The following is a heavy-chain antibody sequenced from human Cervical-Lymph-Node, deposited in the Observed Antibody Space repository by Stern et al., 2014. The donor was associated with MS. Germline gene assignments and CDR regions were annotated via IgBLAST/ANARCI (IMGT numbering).Heavy chain of an antibody. CDR3: ARDTSSPERSDW. J-gene: IGHJ4*02. CDR2: ITHFGRS. V-gene: IGHV3-53*01. D-gene: IGHD1-1*01. CDR1: GFTVGRDY. Sequence: VQLVQSGGGVIQPGGSLRLSCTASGFTVGRDYMTWVRLGPGKGLESVSVITHFGRSFYTGSVKTRFTISRDDSNDTVYLHMASLRAEDTAMYYCARDTSSPERSDWWGQGTLVTVSS.